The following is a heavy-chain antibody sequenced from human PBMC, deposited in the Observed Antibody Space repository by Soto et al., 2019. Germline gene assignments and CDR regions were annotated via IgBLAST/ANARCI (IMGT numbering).Heavy chain of an antibody. CDR2: TYYRSNWRH. J-gene: IGHJ4*02. CDR3: ARGVAGSGFDL. CDR1: GDSVSSNTAA. D-gene: IGHD6-19*01. V-gene: IGHV6-1*01. Sequence: SQTLSLTCVISGDSVSSNTAAWNWIRSSPSRGLEWLGRTYYRSNWRHDYAVSVKSRITVNQDTSKNHFSLQLNSVTPDDTPVYYCARGVAGSGFDLWGQGTLVTVSS.